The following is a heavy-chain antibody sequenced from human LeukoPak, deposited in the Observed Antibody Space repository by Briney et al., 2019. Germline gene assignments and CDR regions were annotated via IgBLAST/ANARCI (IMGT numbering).Heavy chain of an antibody. CDR3: ARPRGPYDYYYYGMDV. Sequence: GRSLRLSCAASGFTFSSYAMHWVRQAPGKGLEWVAVISYDGSNKYYADSVKGRFTISRDNSKNTLYLQMNSLRAEDTAVYYCARPRGPYDYYYYGMDVWGQGTTVTVSS. CDR2: ISYDGSNK. D-gene: IGHD3-16*01. J-gene: IGHJ6*02. V-gene: IGHV3-30-3*01. CDR1: GFTFSSYA.